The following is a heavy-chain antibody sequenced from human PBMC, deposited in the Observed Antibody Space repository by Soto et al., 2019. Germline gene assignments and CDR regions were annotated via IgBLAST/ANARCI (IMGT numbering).Heavy chain of an antibody. CDR2: IYYSGST. CDR3: ARAGGFNGYDYYCYRMAV. V-gene: IGHV4-61*01. CDR1: GGTASSGSYY. J-gene: IGHJ6*02. D-gene: IGHD5-12*01. Sequence: ASETLPLTYTVSGGTASSGSYYWSWIRQPPGKGLEWIGYIYYSGSTNYNPSLKSRVTISVDTSKNQFSLKLSSVTAADTAVYYCARAGGFNGYDYYCYRMAVPSQGTTVLGSS.